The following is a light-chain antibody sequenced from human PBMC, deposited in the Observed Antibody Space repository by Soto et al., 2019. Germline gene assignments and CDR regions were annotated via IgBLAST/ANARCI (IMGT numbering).Light chain of an antibody. Sequence: EVVLTQSPGTLSLSPGERATLSCRASQSVTSSYLAWYQQKPGQAPRLLIYGASTRATGIPDRFSASGSGKDFTLTISRLEPEDFAVYYCQQHGSSPFTFGPGTKVDIK. CDR1: QSVTSSY. CDR3: QQHGSSPFT. V-gene: IGKV3-20*01. J-gene: IGKJ3*01. CDR2: GAS.